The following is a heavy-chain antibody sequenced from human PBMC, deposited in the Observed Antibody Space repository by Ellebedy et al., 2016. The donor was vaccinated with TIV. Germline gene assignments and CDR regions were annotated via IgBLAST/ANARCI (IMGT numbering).Heavy chain of an antibody. CDR1: GDSLRSEF. CDR2: INHSGST. Sequence: MPGGSLRLSCTVSGDSLRSEFWSRIRQPVGKGLEWIGEINHSGSTNFNPSLKSRVTISVDTSKNRFSLNLSSVTAADTAVYYCARGVSSGYYDYWGQGTLVTVSS. D-gene: IGHD3-22*01. V-gene: IGHV4-34*01. J-gene: IGHJ4*02. CDR3: ARGVSSGYYDY.